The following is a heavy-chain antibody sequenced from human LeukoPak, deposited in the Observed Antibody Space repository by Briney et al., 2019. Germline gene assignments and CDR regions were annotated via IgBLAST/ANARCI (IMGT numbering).Heavy chain of an antibody. CDR1: GYTFTGYY. V-gene: IGHV1-2*02. CDR3: ARVFGIAVAGCAY. D-gene: IGHD6-19*01. Sequence: APVKVSDKASGYTFTGYYMHWVRQAPGQGLEWMGWINPNSGGTNYAQKFQGRVTMTRDTSISTAYVELSRLRSDDTAVYYCARVFGIAVAGCAYWSQPTLVTVSS. CDR2: INPNSGGT. J-gene: IGHJ4*01.